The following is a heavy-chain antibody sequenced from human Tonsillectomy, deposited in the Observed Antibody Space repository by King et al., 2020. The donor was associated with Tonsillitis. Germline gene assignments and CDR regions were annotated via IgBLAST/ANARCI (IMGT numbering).Heavy chain of an antibody. CDR2: ISWNSGSI. V-gene: IGHV3-9*01. Sequence: VQLVESGGGLVQPGRSLRLSCAASGFTFDDYAMHWVRQAPGKGLEWVSGISWNSGSIGYADSVKGRFTISRDNAKNSLYLQMNSLRAEDTALYYCAKDIPYWTNGVNGVCAFDNW. CDR1: GFTFDDYA. J-gene: IGHJ3*02. D-gene: IGHD2-8*01. CDR3: AKDIPYWTNGVNGVCAFDN.